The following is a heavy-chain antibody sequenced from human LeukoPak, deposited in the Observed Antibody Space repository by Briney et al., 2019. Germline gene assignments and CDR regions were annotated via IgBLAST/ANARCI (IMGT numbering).Heavy chain of an antibody. CDR3: ARDLVDIWTAPVYLDY. V-gene: IGHV1-18*01. CDR1: GYTFLNYG. Sequence: GASVKVSCKSSGYTFLNYGISWVRQAPGQGLEWMGWISAHNGNTDYAQKFQGRVIMTKDTITNTVYMELTSLGSDDTAVYYCARDLVDIWTAPVYLDYWGQGTLVTVSS. D-gene: IGHD3-9*01. J-gene: IGHJ4*02. CDR2: ISAHNGNT.